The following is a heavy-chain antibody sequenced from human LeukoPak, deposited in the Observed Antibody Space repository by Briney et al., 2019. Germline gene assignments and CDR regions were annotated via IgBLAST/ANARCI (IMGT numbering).Heavy chain of an antibody. V-gene: IGHV1-46*01. CDR2: INPSGGST. J-gene: IGHJ4*02. CDR3: ARVWCSGGSCYRVPYYFDY. CDR1: GYTFTSYY. Sequence: ASVKVSCKASGYTFTSYYMHWVRQAPGHGLEWMGIINPSGGSTSYAQKLQGRVTMTTDTSTSTAYMELRSLRSDDTAVYYCARVWCSGGSCYRVPYYFDYWGQGTLVTVSS. D-gene: IGHD2-15*01.